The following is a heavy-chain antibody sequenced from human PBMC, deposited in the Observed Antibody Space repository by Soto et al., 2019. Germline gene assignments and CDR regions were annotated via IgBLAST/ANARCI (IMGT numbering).Heavy chain of an antibody. Sequence: GGSLRLSCAASGFTFSSYWMSWVRQAPGKGLEWVANIKQDGSEKYYVDSVKGRFTISRDNAKNSLYLQMNSLRAEDTAVYYCASVAALSTYDAFDIWGQGTMVTVSS. CDR3: ASVAALSTYDAFDI. CDR1: GFTFSSYW. CDR2: IKQDGSEK. D-gene: IGHD6-13*01. V-gene: IGHV3-7*05. J-gene: IGHJ3*02.